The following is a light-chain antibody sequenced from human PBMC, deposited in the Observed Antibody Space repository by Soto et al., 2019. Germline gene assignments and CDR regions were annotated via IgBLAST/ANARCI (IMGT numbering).Light chain of an antibody. CDR1: QSVSSN. V-gene: IGKV3-15*01. CDR3: QQYSNSPRT. Sequence: ETVMTQSPATVSVSPGERATLSCRASQSVSSNLAWYQQKPGQAPRLLIYGASTRATGIPARFSGSGSETDFTLTISRLEPEDLGVYYCQQYSNSPRTFGQGTKVDIK. J-gene: IGKJ1*01. CDR2: GAS.